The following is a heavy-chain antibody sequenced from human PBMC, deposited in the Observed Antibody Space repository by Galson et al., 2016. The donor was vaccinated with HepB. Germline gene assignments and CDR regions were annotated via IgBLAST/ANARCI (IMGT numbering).Heavy chain of an antibody. V-gene: IGHV3-23*01. CDR2: VSASAETT. J-gene: IGHJ4*02. D-gene: IGHD6-19*01. CDR3: AKVLIAVDGYSGFDY. Sequence: SLRLSCAASGFTFNHYAMTWVRQAPGKGLEWVSTVSASAETTYYADSVKGRFTISRDTSKNTLTLQMSSLRAEDTALYFCAKVLIAVDGYSGFDYWGQGTLVTVSS. CDR1: GFTFNHYA.